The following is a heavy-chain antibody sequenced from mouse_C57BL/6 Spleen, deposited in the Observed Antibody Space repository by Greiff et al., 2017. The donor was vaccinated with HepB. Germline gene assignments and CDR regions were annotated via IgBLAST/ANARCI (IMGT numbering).Heavy chain of an antibody. Sequence: QVQLQQPGAELVRPGSSVKLSCKASGYTFTSYWMDWVKQRPGQGLEWIGNIYPSDSETHYNQKFKDKATLTVDKSSSTAYMQLSSLTSEDSAVYYCARRHGSSLYFDYWGQGTTLTVSS. CDR2: IYPSDSET. J-gene: IGHJ2*01. CDR1: GYTFTSYW. D-gene: IGHD1-1*01. CDR3: ARRHGSSLYFDY. V-gene: IGHV1-61*01.